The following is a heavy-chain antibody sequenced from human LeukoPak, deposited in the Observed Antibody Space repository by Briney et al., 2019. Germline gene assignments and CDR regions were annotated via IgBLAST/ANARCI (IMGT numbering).Heavy chain of an antibody. D-gene: IGHD3-10*01. CDR3: ATGSITMVRGTKAFDI. J-gene: IGHJ3*02. CDR1: GFTFSSYW. Sequence: GGSLRLSCAASGFTFSSYWMHWVRQAPGKGLVWVSRINSDGSSTSYADSVKGRFTISRDNAKNTLYLQMNSLRAEDTAVYYCATGSITMVRGTKAFDIWGQGTMVTVSS. V-gene: IGHV3-74*01. CDR2: INSDGSST.